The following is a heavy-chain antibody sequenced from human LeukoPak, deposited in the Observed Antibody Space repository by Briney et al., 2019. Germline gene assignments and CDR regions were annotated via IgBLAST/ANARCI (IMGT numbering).Heavy chain of an antibody. V-gene: IGHV3-33*01. J-gene: IGHJ4*02. CDR3: AREYRSSSHDY. Sequence: GGSLRLSCAASGFTFSSYGMHWVRQAPGKGLEWVAVIWYDGSNKYYADSVKGRFTISRDNSKNTLYLQVNSPRAGDTAVYYCAREYRSSSHDYWGQGTLVTVSS. CDR2: IWYDGSNK. D-gene: IGHD6-6*01. CDR1: GFTFSSYG.